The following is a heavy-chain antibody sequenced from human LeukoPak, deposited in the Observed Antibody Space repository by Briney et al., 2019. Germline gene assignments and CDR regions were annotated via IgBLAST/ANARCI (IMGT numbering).Heavy chain of an antibody. CDR1: GFTFSSYS. D-gene: IGHD6-19*01. V-gene: IGHV3-21*01. J-gene: IGHJ4*02. CDR2: ISSSSSYI. Sequence: GGSLRLSCAASGFTFSSYSMNWVRQAPGKGLEWVSSISSSSSYIYYADSVKGRFTISRDNAKNSLHLQMNSLRAEDTAVYYCARAVAQMDYFDYWGQGTLVTVSS. CDR3: ARAVAQMDYFDY.